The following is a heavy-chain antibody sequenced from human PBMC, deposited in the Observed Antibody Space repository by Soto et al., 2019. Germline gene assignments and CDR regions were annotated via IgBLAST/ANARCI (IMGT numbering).Heavy chain of an antibody. J-gene: IGHJ6*02. CDR2: IYYSGTT. Sequence: SETLSHTCYVSGSSISSGGYYLHWINQHPGKGLEWIGYIYYSGTTYYNPSLKSRVTISVDTSKNQFSLKLSSVTAADTAVYYCAASCVGCGGFNYYGMDVWGQGTTVS. D-gene: IGHD2-21*01. CDR1: GSSISSGGYY. CDR3: AASCVGCGGFNYYGMDV. V-gene: IGHV4-31*03.